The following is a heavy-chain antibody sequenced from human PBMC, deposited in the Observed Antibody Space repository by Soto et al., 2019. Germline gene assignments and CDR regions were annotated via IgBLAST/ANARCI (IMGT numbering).Heavy chain of an antibody. CDR2: TSTYNDNT. Sequence: QVQLVQSGAEVKKPGASVKVSCKASGYTFTSYGITWVRQAPGQGLEWMGWTSTYNDNTNYAEKFEGRVTMTTDTSTTTAYMELRSLRSDDTAVYYCARGGWLQSYFDHWGQGTLVTVSS. CDR3: ARGGWLQSYFDH. V-gene: IGHV1-18*01. D-gene: IGHD4-4*01. J-gene: IGHJ4*02. CDR1: GYTFTSYG.